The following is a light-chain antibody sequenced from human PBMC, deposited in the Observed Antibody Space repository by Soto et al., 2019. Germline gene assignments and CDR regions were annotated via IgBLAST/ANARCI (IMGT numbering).Light chain of an antibody. J-gene: IGKJ1*01. CDR1: QSVRSN. Sequence: EIVMTQSPVTLSVSPGERATLSYRASQSVRSNLAWYQQKPGQAPRLLMYDASTRATGIPARFSGSGSGTEFTLTISSLQSEDLAVYYCQQYNNWPPWTFGQGTKVDIK. CDR2: DAS. CDR3: QQYNNWPPWT. V-gene: IGKV3-15*01.